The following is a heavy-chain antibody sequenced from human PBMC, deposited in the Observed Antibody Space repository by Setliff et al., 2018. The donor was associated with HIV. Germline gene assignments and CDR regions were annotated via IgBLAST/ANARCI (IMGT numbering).Heavy chain of an antibody. J-gene: IGHJ4*02. CDR3: ASSPAWRSDSGLHAFDY. CDR1: GYSISSRYY. D-gene: IGHD2-15*01. CDR2: VYHTGST. Sequence: SETLSLTCTVSGYSISSRYYWGWIRQPPGKGLEWIGSVYHTGSTYYNPSLKSRVTMSADTSKNQFSLKLSSVTAADTAVYYCASSPAWRSDSGLHAFDYWGQGTLVTVSS. V-gene: IGHV4-38-2*02.